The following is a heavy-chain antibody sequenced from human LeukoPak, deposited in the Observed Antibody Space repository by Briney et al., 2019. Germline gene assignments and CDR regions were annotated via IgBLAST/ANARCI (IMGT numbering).Heavy chain of an antibody. CDR1: GFTFSSFS. D-gene: IGHD3-16*01. J-gene: IGHJ4*02. Sequence: GGSLRLSCAASGFTFSSFSMNWVRQAPGKGLEWLSYISSTSCAIYYADSLKGRFTISRDNAKNSLYLQMDSLRAEDTAVYYCARVIGSYGDSAYWGQGTLVTVSS. CDR3: ARVIGSYGDSAY. V-gene: IGHV3-48*04. CDR2: ISSTSCAI.